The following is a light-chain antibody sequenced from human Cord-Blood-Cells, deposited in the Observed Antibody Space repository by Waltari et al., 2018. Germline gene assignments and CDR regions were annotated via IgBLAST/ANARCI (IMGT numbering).Light chain of an antibody. CDR3: QQYNNWPRIT. CDR2: GAS. V-gene: IGKV3-15*01. J-gene: IGKJ5*01. Sequence: EIVMTQSPATLSVSPGERATHSCRASQSVSGNLAWYQQKPGQAPRLLIYGASTRATGIPARFSGSGSGTEFTLTISSLQSEDFAVYYCQQYNNWPRITFGQGTRLEIK. CDR1: QSVSGN.